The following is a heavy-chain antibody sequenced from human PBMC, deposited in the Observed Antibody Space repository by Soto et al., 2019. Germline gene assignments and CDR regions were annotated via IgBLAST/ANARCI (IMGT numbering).Heavy chain of an antibody. D-gene: IGHD6-13*01. Sequence: ASVKVSCKASGYTFTGYYMHWVRQAPGQGLEWMGWINPNSGGTNYAQKFQGRVTMTRDTSISTAYMELSRLRSDYTAVYYCAREAASGTISDYYYYYGMDVWGQGTTVTVSS. V-gene: IGHV1-2*02. CDR2: INPNSGGT. J-gene: IGHJ6*02. CDR1: GYTFTGYY. CDR3: AREAASGTISDYYYYYGMDV.